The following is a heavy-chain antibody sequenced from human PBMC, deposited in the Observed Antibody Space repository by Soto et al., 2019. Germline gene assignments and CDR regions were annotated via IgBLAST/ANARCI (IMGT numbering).Heavy chain of an antibody. CDR3: AHRPVHRWFDP. Sequence: QITLKESGPTLVKPTQTLTLTCTFSGFSLSTSGVGVGWIRQPPGKALGWLALIYWDDDKRYSPSLKSRLTINKETPKNQVVLTMTNMDPVDTATYYWAHRPVHRWFDPWGQGTLVTVSS. J-gene: IGHJ5*02. CDR2: IYWDDDK. CDR1: GFSLSTSGVG. V-gene: IGHV2-5*02.